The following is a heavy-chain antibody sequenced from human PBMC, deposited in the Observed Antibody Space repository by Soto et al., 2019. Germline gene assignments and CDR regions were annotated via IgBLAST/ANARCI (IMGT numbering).Heavy chain of an antibody. CDR2: ISYDGSNK. J-gene: IGHJ3*02. CDR1: GFTFSSYA. Sequence: QVQLVESGGGVVQPGRSLRLSCAASGFTFSSYAMHWVRQAPGKGLEWVAVISYDGSNKYYADSVKGRFTISRDNSKNTLYLQMNSLRAEDTAVYYCARGVEMATIYAVDAFDIWGQGTMVTVSS. CDR3: ARGVEMATIYAVDAFDI. V-gene: IGHV3-30-3*01. D-gene: IGHD2-21*01.